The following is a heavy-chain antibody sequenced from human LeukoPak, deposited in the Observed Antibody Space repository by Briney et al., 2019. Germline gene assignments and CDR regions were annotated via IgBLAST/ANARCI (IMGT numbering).Heavy chain of an antibody. CDR3: ARQYAHWKPFAG. CDR2: IYYSGNT. J-gene: IGHJ4*02. CDR1: GGSISSSSYH. D-gene: IGHD1-1*01. V-gene: IGHV4-39*01. Sequence: PSETLPLTCTVSGGSISSSSYHWGWIRQPPGKGLEWIGSIYYSGNTYYNPSLNSRVTISVDTSKNQFSLRLDSVTAADTAVYYCARQYAHWKPFAGWGQGTLVTVSS.